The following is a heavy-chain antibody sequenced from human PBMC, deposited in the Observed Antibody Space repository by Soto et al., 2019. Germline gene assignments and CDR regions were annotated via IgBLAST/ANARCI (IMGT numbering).Heavy chain of an antibody. V-gene: IGHV4-4*02. D-gene: IGHD5-18*01. Sequence: TLSLTCAVSGGSISSSNWWSWVRQPPGKGLEWIGEIYHSGSTNYNPSLKSRVTLSVDTSKNQFSLNLSSVTAADTAVYYCARERWLQFETDYYGMDVWGQGTTVTVSS. J-gene: IGHJ6*02. CDR1: GGSISSSNW. CDR2: IYHSGST. CDR3: ARERWLQFETDYYGMDV.